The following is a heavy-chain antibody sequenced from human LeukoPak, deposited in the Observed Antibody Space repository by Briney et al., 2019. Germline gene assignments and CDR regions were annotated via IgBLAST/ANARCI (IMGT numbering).Heavy chain of an antibody. CDR3: AKTGDQLPHDNWFDP. V-gene: IGHV3-30-3*02. CDR1: GFTVSSYA. CDR2: ISYDGSNK. D-gene: IGHD2-2*01. Sequence: HTGGSLRLSCAASGFTVSSYAMHWVRQAPGKGLEWVAVISYDGSNKYYADSVKGRFTISRDNSKNTLYLQMNSLRAEDTAVYYCAKTGDQLPHDNWFDPWGQGTLVTVSS. J-gene: IGHJ5*02.